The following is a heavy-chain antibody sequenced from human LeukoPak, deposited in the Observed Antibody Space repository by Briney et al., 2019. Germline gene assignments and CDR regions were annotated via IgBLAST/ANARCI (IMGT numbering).Heavy chain of an antibody. V-gene: IGHV4-61*02. J-gene: IGHJ5*02. Sequence: PSETLSLTCTVSGGSISSGSYYWGWIRQPAGKGLEWIGRIYSSGSTNYNPSLKSRVTISVDTSKNQFSLKLSSVTAADTAVYYCARSVYYDSSGYYFPARWFDPWGQGTLVSVTS. CDR1: GGSISSGSYY. D-gene: IGHD3-22*01. CDR3: ARSVYYDSSGYYFPARWFDP. CDR2: IYSSGST.